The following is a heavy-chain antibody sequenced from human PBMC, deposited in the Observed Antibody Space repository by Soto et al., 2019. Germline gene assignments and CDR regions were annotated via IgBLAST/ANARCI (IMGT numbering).Heavy chain of an antibody. CDR1: GGSISSSEYY. V-gene: IGHV4-31*03. Sequence: QVQLQESGPGLVKPSQTLSLTCTVSGGSISSSEYYWSWIRQHPGKVLEWIGYISYSGSAYYNPSLKSRVTISVDTSKNQFALKVTYVTAADTAVYYCAREVSTNSRGWYTVLVRWFDPWGQGTLVTVSS. J-gene: IGHJ5*02. D-gene: IGHD6-19*01. CDR2: ISYSGSA. CDR3: AREVSTNSRGWYTVLVRWFDP.